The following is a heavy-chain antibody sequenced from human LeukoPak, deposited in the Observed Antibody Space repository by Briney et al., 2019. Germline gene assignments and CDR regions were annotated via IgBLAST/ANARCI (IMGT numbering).Heavy chain of an antibody. CDR2: IIPIFGTA. J-gene: IGHJ4*02. D-gene: IGHD2-15*01. V-gene: IGHV1-69*05. Sequence: ASVKVSCKASGGTFSSYAISWVRQAPGQGLEWMGGIIPIFGTANYAQKFQGRVTMTRDMSTSTVYMELGSLRSEDTAVYYCARDQGGGSKGYWGQGTLVTVSS. CDR1: GGTFSSYA. CDR3: ARDQGGGSKGY.